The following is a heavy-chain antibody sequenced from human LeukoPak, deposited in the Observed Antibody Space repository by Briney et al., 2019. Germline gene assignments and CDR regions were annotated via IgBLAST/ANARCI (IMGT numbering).Heavy chain of an antibody. J-gene: IGHJ6*03. CDR1: GGSFSGYY. CDR3: ARGTNVDTAMPYYYYYMDV. V-gene: IGHV4-34*01. D-gene: IGHD5-18*01. CDR2: INHSGST. Sequence: SETLSLTCAIYGGSFSGYYWSWIRQPPGKGLEWIGEINHSGSTNYNPSLKSRVTISVDTSKNQFSLKLSSVTAADTAVYYCARGTNVDTAMPYYYYYMDVWGKGTTVTVSS.